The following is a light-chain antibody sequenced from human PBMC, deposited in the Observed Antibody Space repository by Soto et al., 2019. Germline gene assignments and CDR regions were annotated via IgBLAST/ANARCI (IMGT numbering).Light chain of an antibody. CDR3: QKYDSEPFT. CDR1: QGISSY. J-gene: IGKJ3*01. Sequence: DIQMTQSPSSLSASVGDRVTITCRASQGISSYLAWYQQKPGKVPELLIYAASTLHSGVTSRFSGSGSGTDFTLTIGSLKSEAVETYYCQKYDSEPFTFGPGTKVEIK. CDR2: AAS. V-gene: IGKV1-27*01.